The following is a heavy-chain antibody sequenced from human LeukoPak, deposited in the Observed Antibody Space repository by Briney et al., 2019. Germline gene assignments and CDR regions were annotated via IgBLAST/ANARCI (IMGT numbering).Heavy chain of an antibody. J-gene: IGHJ4*02. D-gene: IGHD3-22*01. CDR2: ISWNSGSI. V-gene: IGHV3-9*01. Sequence: GGSLRLSCAASGFTFDDYAMHWVRQAPGKGLEWVSGISWNSGSIGYADSVKGRFTISRDNAKNSLYLQMNSLRAEDTALYYCIKGSESYYDSRADCWGQGTLVTVSA. CDR1: GFTFDDYA. CDR3: IKGSESYYDSRADC.